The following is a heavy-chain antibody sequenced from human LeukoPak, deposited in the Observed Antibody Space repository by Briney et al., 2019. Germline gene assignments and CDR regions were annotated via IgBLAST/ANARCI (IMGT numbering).Heavy chain of an antibody. CDR3: AKVRGKNYYYYYMDV. CDR1: GFTFSSYA. D-gene: IGHD4-23*01. Sequence: PGGSLRLSCAASGFTFSSYAMSWVRQAPGKGLEWVSAISGSGGSTYYADSVKGRFTISRDNSKNTLYLQMNSLRAEDTAVYYCAKVRGKNYYYYYMDVWGKGTTVTVSS. J-gene: IGHJ6*03. CDR2: ISGSGGST. V-gene: IGHV3-23*01.